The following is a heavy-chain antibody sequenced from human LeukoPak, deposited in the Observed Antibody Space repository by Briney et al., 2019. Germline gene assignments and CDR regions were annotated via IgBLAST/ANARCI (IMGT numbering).Heavy chain of an antibody. Sequence: SETLSLTCTVSGGSISSYYWSWIRQPPGKGLEWIGYIYYSGSTNYNPPLKSRVTISVDTSKNQFSLKLSSVTAADTAVYYCARLGGSGYSSSWYYFDYWGQGTLVSVSS. CDR2: IYYSGST. CDR3: ARLGGSGYSSSWYYFDY. CDR1: GGSISSYY. D-gene: IGHD6-13*01. V-gene: IGHV4-59*08. J-gene: IGHJ4*02.